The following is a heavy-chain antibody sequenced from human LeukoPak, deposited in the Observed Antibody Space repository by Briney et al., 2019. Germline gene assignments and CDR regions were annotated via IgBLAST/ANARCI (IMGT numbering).Heavy chain of an antibody. D-gene: IGHD6-19*01. J-gene: IGHJ6*02. CDR3: ARRTGFLFGMDV. CDR1: GYSFTSYW. Sequence: GESLKISCKGSGYSFTSYWIGWVRQMPGKGLEWMGKIDPSGSYTNYSPSFQGHVTISADKSISTAYLQWSSLKASDTAMYYCARRTGFLFGMDVWGQGTPVTVSS. CDR2: IDPSGSYT. V-gene: IGHV5-10-1*01.